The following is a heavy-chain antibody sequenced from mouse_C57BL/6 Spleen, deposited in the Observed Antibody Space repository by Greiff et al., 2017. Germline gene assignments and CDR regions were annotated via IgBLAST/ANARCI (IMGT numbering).Heavy chain of an antibody. CDR3: ARRDYCGSSYWYFDV. D-gene: IGHD1-1*01. J-gene: IGHJ1*03. CDR2: IYPRSGNT. V-gene: IGHV1-81*01. CDR1: GYTFTSYG. Sequence: VQLQQSGAELARPGASVKLSCKASGYTFTSYGISWVKQRTGQGLEWIGEIYPRSGNTYYNEKFKGKATLTADKSSSTAYMELRSLTSEDSAVYFCARRDYCGSSYWYFDVWGTGTTVTVSS.